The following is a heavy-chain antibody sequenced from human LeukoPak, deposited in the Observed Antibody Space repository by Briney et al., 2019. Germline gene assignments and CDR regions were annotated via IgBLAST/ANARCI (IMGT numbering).Heavy chain of an antibody. CDR1: GFTISTYA. V-gene: IGHV3-23*01. D-gene: IGHD2-2*01. CDR3: ALPSLGYCTTTSCPLYY. Sequence: GGSLRLSCAASGFTISTYAMSWIRQAPGKGLEWVSAISGTGGSTYYADSVKGRFTISRDNSKNTLYLQMNSLRAEDTAVYYCALPSLGYCTTTSCPLYYWGQGTLVTVSS. CDR2: ISGTGGST. J-gene: IGHJ4*02.